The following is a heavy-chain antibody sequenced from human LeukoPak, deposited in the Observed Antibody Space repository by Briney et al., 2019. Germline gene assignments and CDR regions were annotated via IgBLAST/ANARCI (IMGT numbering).Heavy chain of an antibody. J-gene: IGHJ4*02. Sequence: ASVKVSCKASGYAFTNYAINWVRQAPGQGLEWMGWINTNTGNPTYAQGFTGRFVFSLNTSVSTAYLQISSLKAEDTAVYYCARAPYYYDSSGYYGLNWGQGTLVTVSS. D-gene: IGHD3-22*01. CDR2: INTNTGNP. CDR3: ARAPYYYDSSGYYGLN. CDR1: GYAFTNYA. V-gene: IGHV7-4-1*02.